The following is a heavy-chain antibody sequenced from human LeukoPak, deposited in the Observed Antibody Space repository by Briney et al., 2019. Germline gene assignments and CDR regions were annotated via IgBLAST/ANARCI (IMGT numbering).Heavy chain of an antibody. V-gene: IGHV1-2*02. J-gene: IGHJ4*02. CDR1: GYTFTGYY. CDR3: ARDPRRVAVAGPNYYLDY. D-gene: IGHD6-19*01. Sequence: ASVKVACKASGYTFTGYYMHWVRQAPGQGLEWMGWINPNSGGTNYAQKFQGRVTMTRDTSISTAYMELSRLRSDDTAVDYCARDPRRVAVAGPNYYLDYWGQGTLVTVSS. CDR2: INPNSGGT.